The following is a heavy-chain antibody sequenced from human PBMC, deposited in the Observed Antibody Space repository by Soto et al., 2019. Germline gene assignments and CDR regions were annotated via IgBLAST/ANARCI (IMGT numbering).Heavy chain of an antibody. Sequence: LRLSFAASGFTFSSYAMSWVRQAPGKGLEWVSAISGSGGSTYYADSVKGRFTISRDNSKNTLYLQMNSLRAEDTAVYYCAKDLMGGYYIGYDYWGQGTLVTVSS. D-gene: IGHD3-3*01. CDR3: AKDLMGGYYIGYDY. CDR2: ISGSGGST. V-gene: IGHV3-23*01. CDR1: GFTFSSYA. J-gene: IGHJ4*02.